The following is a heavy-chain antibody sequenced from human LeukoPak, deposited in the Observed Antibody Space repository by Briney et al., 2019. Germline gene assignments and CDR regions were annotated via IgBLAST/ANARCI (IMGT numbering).Heavy chain of an antibody. CDR1: GDSLSSYY. V-gene: IGHV4-59*01. CDR3: ARYNSDAGDFDY. Sequence: SETLSLTCTVSGDSLSSYYWSWIRKPPGKGLEWIGYVYYSGSTNFNPSLKSRVTISVDTSKNQFSLNLNPVTAADTAVYYCARYNSDAGDFDYWGQGTLVTVSS. J-gene: IGHJ4*02. CDR2: VYYSGST. D-gene: IGHD1-20*01.